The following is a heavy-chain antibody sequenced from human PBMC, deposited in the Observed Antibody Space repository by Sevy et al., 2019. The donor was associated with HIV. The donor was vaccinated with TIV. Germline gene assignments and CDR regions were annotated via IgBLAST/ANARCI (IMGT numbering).Heavy chain of an antibody. CDR2: ISYDGSNK. CDR1: GFTFSTYA. D-gene: IGHD6-13*01. V-gene: IGHV3-30-3*01. J-gene: IGHJ6*02. CDR3: AREKGTVAAGTGYYYGMDV. Sequence: GGSLRLSCAASGFTFSTYAMHWVRQAPGKGLEWVALISYDGSNKYYADSVKGRFTISRDNSKNTLYLQMNSLRAEDTAVYYCAREKGTVAAGTGYYYGMDVWGQGTTVTVSS.